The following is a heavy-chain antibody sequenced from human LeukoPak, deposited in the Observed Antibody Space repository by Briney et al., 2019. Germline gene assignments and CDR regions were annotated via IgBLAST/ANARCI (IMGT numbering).Heavy chain of an antibody. CDR2: IYSGGST. CDR1: GFTFSSNY. J-gene: IGHJ4*02. D-gene: IGHD3-22*01. V-gene: IGHV3-53*04. Sequence: GGSLRLSCAASGFTFSSNYMSWVRQAPGKGLEWVSVIYSGGSTYYADSVKGRFTISRHNSKNTLYLQMNSLRAEDTAVYYCASDCYDSSGYCNYWGQGTLVTVSS. CDR3: ASDCYDSSGYCNY.